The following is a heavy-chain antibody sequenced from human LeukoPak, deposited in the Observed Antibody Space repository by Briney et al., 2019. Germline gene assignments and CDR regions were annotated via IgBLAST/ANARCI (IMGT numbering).Heavy chain of an antibody. CDR1: GGSISSSSYY. CDR3: AAFLLQQINVFDI. Sequence: SETLSLTCTVSGGSISSSSYYWGWIRQPPGKGLEWIGSIYYSGSIYYNPSLKSRVTISVDTSKNQFSLRLSSVTAADTAVYYCAAFLLQQINVFDIWGQGTMVTVSS. D-gene: IGHD1-1*01. V-gene: IGHV4-39*07. J-gene: IGHJ3*02. CDR2: IYYSGSI.